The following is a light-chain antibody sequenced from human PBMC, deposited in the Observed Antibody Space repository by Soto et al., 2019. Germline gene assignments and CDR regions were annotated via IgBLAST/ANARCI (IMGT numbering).Light chain of an antibody. V-gene: IGKV1-5*01. Sequence: DIQMTQSPSTLSASVGDRVTITCRASQTVVNWLAWHQQRPGKAPTLLIYDASTIPSGVPSRFSGSVSGAEVALTITGLQPDDFATYSCQQYHNYAGTFGRGTKVEIK. CDR2: DAS. CDR3: QQYHNYAGT. CDR1: QTVVNW. J-gene: IGKJ1*01.